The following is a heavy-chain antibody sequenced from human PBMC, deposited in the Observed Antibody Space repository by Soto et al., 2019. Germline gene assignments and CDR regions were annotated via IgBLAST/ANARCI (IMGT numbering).Heavy chain of an antibody. Sequence: GGSLRLSCAAAGFTFDYYAMHWVRQAPGKGLEWVSGISWNSGSIGYADSVKGRFTISRDNAKNSLYLQMNSLRAEDTALYYCAKDIRGGIEYSSSNDYYYYYGMDVWGQGTTVTVSS. CDR1: GFTFDYYA. D-gene: IGHD6-6*01. J-gene: IGHJ6*02. V-gene: IGHV3-9*01. CDR3: AKDIRGGIEYSSSNDYYYYYGMDV. CDR2: ISWNSGSI.